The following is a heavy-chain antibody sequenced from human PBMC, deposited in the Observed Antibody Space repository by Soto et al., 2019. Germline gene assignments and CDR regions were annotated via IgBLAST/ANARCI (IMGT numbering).Heavy chain of an antibody. Sequence: LSLTCAVYGGSFNGYYWSWIRQPPGKGLEWIGEINHSGSTNYNPSLKSRVTISVDTSKNQFSLKLSSVTAADTAVYYCARARALYCTNGVCRNWFDPWGQGTLVTVSS. V-gene: IGHV4-34*01. D-gene: IGHD2-8*01. J-gene: IGHJ5*02. CDR3: ARARALYCTNGVCRNWFDP. CDR2: INHSGST. CDR1: GGSFNGYY.